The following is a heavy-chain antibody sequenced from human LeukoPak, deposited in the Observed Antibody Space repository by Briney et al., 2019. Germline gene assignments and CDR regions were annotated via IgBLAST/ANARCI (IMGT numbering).Heavy chain of an antibody. J-gene: IGHJ6*02. CDR2: INPNSGGT. Sequence: ASVKVSCKASGYTFTSYGISWVRQAPGQGLEWMGWINPNSGGTNYAQKFQGWVTMTRDTSISTAYMELSRLRSGDTAVYYCARDVGVATQYYYYGMDVWGQGTTVTVSS. CDR1: GYTFTSYG. D-gene: IGHD5-24*01. V-gene: IGHV1-2*04. CDR3: ARDVGVATQYYYYGMDV.